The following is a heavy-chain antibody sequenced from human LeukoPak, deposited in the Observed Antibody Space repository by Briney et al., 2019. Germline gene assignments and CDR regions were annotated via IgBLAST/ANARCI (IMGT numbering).Heavy chain of an antibody. CDR1: GGSFSGYY. Sequence: SETLSLTCAVYGGSFSGYYWSWIRQPPGKGLEWIGEINHSGSTNYNPSLKSRVTISVDTSKNQFSLKLSSVTAADTAVYYCARVRPPRGPVDYWGQGTLVTVSS. J-gene: IGHJ4*02. CDR2: INHSGST. V-gene: IGHV4-34*01. CDR3: ARVRPPRGPVDY.